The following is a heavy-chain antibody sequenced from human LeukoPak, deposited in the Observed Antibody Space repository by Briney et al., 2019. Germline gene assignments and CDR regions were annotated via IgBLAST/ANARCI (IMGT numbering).Heavy chain of an antibody. CDR2: VYHSGSS. J-gene: IGHJ4*02. CDR3: AGKYYYDSSGYFYVDY. D-gene: IGHD3-22*01. CDR1: GDSISSSFYY. Sequence: SETLSLTCTVSGDSISSSFYYWGWIRQPPGKGLEWIGSVYHSGSSYYNPSLKSRVTISIDTSKNQFSLKLRSVTAADTAVYYCAGKYYYDSSGYFYVDYWGQGTLVTVSS. V-gene: IGHV4-39*07.